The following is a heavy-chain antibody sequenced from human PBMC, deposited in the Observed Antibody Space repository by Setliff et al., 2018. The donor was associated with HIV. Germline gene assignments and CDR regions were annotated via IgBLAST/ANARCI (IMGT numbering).Heavy chain of an antibody. CDR1: GFSVGRSY. V-gene: IGHV3-66*01. CDR3: ATFNFWSGSLLDYYYHGSNV. J-gene: IGHJ6*02. CDR2: IYNGGGT. Sequence: GGSLRLSCAASGFSVGRSYMSWIRYSTGKGLQCVSVIYNGGGTDYADPAKGRFIISRDNSKNTLYLQMNNLRVDDTAVYYCATFNFWSGSLLDYYYHGSNVWGQGTTVTVSS. D-gene: IGHD3-3*01.